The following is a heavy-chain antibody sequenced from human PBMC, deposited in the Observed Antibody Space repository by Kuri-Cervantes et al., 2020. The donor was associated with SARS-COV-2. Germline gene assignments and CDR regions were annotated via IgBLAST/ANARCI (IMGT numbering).Heavy chain of an antibody. CDR3: ARPYCSSTSCYKGWFDP. CDR1: GGSFSGHY. Sequence: GSLRLSCAVYGGSFSGHYWSWIRQPPGKGLEWIGEINHSGSTNYNPSLKSRVTISVDTSKNQFSLKLSSVTAADTAVYYCARPYCSSTSCYKGWFDPWGQGTLVTVSS. D-gene: IGHD2-2*02. CDR2: INHSGST. V-gene: IGHV4-34*01. J-gene: IGHJ5*02.